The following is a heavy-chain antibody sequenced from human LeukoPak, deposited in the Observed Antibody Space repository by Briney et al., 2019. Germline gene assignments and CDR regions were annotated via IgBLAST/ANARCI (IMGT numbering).Heavy chain of an antibody. V-gene: IGHV3-30*04. J-gene: IGHJ4*02. D-gene: IGHD1-14*01. Sequence: PGGSLRLSCAASGFTFSSYAMHWVRQAPGKGLEWVAVISYNGSNKYYADSVKGRFTISRDNSKNTLYLQMNSLRAEDTAVYYCASAGEYWGQGTLVTVSS. CDR2: ISYNGSNK. CDR1: GFTFSSYA. CDR3: ASAGEY.